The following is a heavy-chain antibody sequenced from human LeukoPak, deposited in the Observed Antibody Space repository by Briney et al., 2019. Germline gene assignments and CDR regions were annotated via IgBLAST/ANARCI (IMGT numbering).Heavy chain of an antibody. CDR2: IRSKANSYAT. V-gene: IGHV3-73*01. CDR3: ASGSRYYGSGSTDL. CDR1: GFTFSGSA. Sequence: PGGSLRLSCAASGFTFSGSAMHWVRQASGKGLEWVGRIRSKANSYATAYAASVKGRFTISRDDSKNTAYLQMNSLRAEDTAVYYCASGSRYYGSGSTDLWGQGTLVTVSS. J-gene: IGHJ4*02. D-gene: IGHD3-10*01.